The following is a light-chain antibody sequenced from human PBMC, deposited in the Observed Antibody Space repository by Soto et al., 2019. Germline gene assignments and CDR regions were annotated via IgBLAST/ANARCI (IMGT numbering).Light chain of an antibody. CDR3: QQYNSYWT. Sequence: DIQMTQSPSSLSSSLGNSVTITCRASQRISTYLNWYQKKPGKATNLLIYDASRLQSGVHSRFSGSGGGTDFTLSIRSVQPEDFATYYCQQYNSYWTCGQGTKVDIK. J-gene: IGKJ1*01. CDR2: DAS. V-gene: IGKV1-39*01. CDR1: QRISTY.